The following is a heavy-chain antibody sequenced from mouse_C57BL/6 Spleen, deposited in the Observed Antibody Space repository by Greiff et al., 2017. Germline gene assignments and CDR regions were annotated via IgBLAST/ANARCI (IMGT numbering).Heavy chain of an antibody. D-gene: IGHD2-5*01. J-gene: IGHJ2*01. V-gene: IGHV5-6*01. CDR3: ARRGSNFDFDY. CDR1: GFTFSSYG. CDR2: ISSGGSYT. Sequence: DVQLQQSGADLVKPGASVKLSCAASGFTFSSYGMSWVRQTPDKRLEWVATISSGGSYTNYTDSVKGRSTISRDNAKNTLYLQRSSLKSEDTAMYYCARRGSNFDFDYWGQGTTLTVSS.